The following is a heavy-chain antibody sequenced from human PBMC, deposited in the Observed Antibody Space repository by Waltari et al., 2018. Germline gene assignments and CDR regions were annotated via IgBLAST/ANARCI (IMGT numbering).Heavy chain of an antibody. Sequence: QVQLVQSGAEVKKPGASVKVSCKASGYTFTGYYMHWVRQAPGQGLEWMGRINPNSGGTNYAQKIQGRVTMTRDTSISTAYMELSRLRSDDTAVYYCASGYYDSSGYLFDYWGQGTLVTVSS. J-gene: IGHJ4*02. D-gene: IGHD3-22*01. CDR1: GYTFTGYY. V-gene: IGHV1-2*06. CDR3: ASGYYDSSGYLFDY. CDR2: INPNSGGT.